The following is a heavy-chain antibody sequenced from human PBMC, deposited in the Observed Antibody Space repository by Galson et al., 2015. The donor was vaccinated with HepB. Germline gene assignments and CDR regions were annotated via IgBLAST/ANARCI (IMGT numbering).Heavy chain of an antibody. Sequence: SLRLSCAASGFTFSSYSMNWVRQAPGKGLEWVSSISSSSSYIYYADSVKGRFTISRDNAKNSLYLQMNSLRAEDTAVYYCARSGYYDFWSGYYSPRLYYMDVWGKGTTVTVSS. CDR3: ARSGYYDFWSGYYSPRLYYMDV. D-gene: IGHD3-3*01. CDR2: ISSSSSYI. J-gene: IGHJ6*03. V-gene: IGHV3-21*01. CDR1: GFTFSSYS.